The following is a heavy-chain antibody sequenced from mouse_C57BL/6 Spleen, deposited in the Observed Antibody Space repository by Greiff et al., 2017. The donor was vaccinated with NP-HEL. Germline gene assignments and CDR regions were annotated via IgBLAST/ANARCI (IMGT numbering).Heavy chain of an antibody. CDR1: GFTFSSYA. CDR3: ARGRGDWYFDG. V-gene: IGHV5-4*01. CDR2: ISDGGSYT. J-gene: IGHJ1*03. Sequence: EVQGVESGGGLVKPGGSLKLSCAASGFTFSSYAMSWVRQTPEKRLEWVATISDGGSYTYYPDNVKGRFTISRDNAKNNLYLQMSHLKSEDTAMYYCARGRGDWYFDGWGTGTTVTVSS.